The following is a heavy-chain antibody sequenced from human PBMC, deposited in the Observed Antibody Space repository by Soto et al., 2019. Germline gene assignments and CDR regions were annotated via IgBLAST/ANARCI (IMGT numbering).Heavy chain of an antibody. CDR3: ARAPHCSDGSCYVPY. V-gene: IGHV4-34*01. CDR2: INHSGST. Sequence: PSETLSLTCAVYGGSFSGYYWSWIRQPPGKGLEWIGEINHSGSTNYNPSLKSRVTISVDTSKNQFSLKLSSVTAADTAVYYCARAPHCSDGSCYVPYWGPGTLVTASS. D-gene: IGHD2-15*01. CDR1: GGSFSGYY. J-gene: IGHJ4*02.